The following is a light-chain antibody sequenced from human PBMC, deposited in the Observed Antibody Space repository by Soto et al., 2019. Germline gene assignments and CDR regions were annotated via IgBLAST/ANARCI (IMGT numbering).Light chain of an antibody. V-gene: IGLV2-14*01. CDR3: QSYDRSPSQDVV. CDR2: SNS. Sequence: QSALTQAASVSGSPGQSITISCTGTSSDVGGYNYVSWYQQHPGTAPKLLIYSNSNRPSGVPDRFSGSRSGTSASLAITGLQADDEADYFCQSYDRSPSQDVVFGGGTKVTVL. CDR1: SSDVGGYNY. J-gene: IGLJ2*01.